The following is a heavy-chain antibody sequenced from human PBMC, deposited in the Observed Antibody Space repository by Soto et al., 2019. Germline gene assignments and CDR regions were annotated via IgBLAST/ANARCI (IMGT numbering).Heavy chain of an antibody. D-gene: IGHD3-22*01. CDR1: GGTFSSYA. Sequence: QVQLVQSGAEVKKPGSSVKVSCKASGGTFSSYAISWVRQAPGQGLEWMGGIIPIFGTANYAQKFQGRVMITADDSTSTAYMELSSLRSEDTAVYYCAREAYDSSGYYSDYFDYWGQGTLVTVSS. V-gene: IGHV1-69*12. CDR2: IIPIFGTA. CDR3: AREAYDSSGYYSDYFDY. J-gene: IGHJ4*02.